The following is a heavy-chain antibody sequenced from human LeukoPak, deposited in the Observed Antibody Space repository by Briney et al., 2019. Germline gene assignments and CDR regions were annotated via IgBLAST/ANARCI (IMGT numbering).Heavy chain of an antibody. J-gene: IGHJ4*02. Sequence: GGSLRLSCAASGFTFSSYSMNWVRQAPGKGLEWVSYISSSSSTIYYADSVKGRFTISRDNAKNTLYLQMNSLRAEDTAVYYCARDWFHAIDYWGQGTLVTVSS. CDR1: GFTFSSYS. CDR3: ARDWFHAIDY. D-gene: IGHD2/OR15-2a*01. V-gene: IGHV3-48*04. CDR2: ISSSSSTI.